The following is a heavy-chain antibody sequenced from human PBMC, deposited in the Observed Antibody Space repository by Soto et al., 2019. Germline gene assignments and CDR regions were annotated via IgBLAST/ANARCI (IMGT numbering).Heavy chain of an antibody. Sequence: SQTLSLTCAISGDSVSDNTAAWNWIRQSPSRGLEWLGRTYYRSRWYNDYAVSVRSRISINPGTSKNQFSLQLNSVTPEDTAVYYCARDGGIALTTFDYWGQGSLVTVSS. V-gene: IGHV6-1*01. D-gene: IGHD4-17*01. CDR2: TYYRSRWYN. J-gene: IGHJ4*02. CDR1: GDSVSDNTAA. CDR3: ARDGGIALTTFDY.